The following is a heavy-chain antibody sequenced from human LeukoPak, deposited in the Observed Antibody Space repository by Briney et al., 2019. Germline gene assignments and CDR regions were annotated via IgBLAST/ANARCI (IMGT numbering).Heavy chain of an antibody. V-gene: IGHV3-74*01. Sequence: GGSLRLSCAASGFTFSSYWMHWVRQAPGKGLVWVSRINSDGSSTSYADSVKGRFTISRDNAKNTLYVQMNSLRAEDTAVYYCARGSGYGVFDYWGQGSLVTVSS. CDR3: ARGSGYGVFDY. J-gene: IGHJ4*02. D-gene: IGHD6-25*01. CDR1: GFTFSSYW. CDR2: INSDGSST.